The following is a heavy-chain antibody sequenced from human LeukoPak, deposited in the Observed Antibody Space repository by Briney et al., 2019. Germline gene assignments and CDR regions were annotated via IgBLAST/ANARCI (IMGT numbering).Heavy chain of an antibody. V-gene: IGHV4-4*02. Sequence: SGTLSLTCAVSGGSISSSNWWSWVRQPPGKGLEWIGEIYHSGSTNYNPSLKSRVTISVDKSKNQFSLKLSSVTAADTAVYYCARGPVLRYSGSNFDIWGQGTMVTVSS. CDR1: GGSISSSNW. D-gene: IGHD3-9*01. CDR3: ARGPVLRYSGSNFDI. CDR2: IYHSGST. J-gene: IGHJ3*02.